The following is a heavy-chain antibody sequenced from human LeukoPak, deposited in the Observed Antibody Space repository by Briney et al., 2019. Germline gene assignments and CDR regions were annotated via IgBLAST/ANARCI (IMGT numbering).Heavy chain of an antibody. J-gene: IGHJ6*03. Sequence: GRSLRLSCAASGFTFSSYEMNWVRQAPGKGLEWGSYISSSGSTIYYADSVKGRFTISRDNAKNSLYLQMNSLRAEDTAVYYCARGHLNYYDSSGPYYYYYMDVWGKGTTVTVSS. CDR1: GFTFSSYE. CDR2: ISSSGSTI. V-gene: IGHV3-48*03. CDR3: ARGHLNYYDSSGPYYYYYMDV. D-gene: IGHD3-22*01.